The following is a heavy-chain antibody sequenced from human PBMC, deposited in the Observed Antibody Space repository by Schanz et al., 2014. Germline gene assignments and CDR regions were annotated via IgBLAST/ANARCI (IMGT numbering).Heavy chain of an antibody. CDR2: IYSRGSS. CDR3: ARDSLRGATGGYGMDV. V-gene: IGHV4-61*02. CDR1: GGSISSATYY. D-gene: IGHD2-8*02. Sequence: QVQLQESGPGLVKPSQTLSLTCTVSGGSISSATYYWSWVRQPTGKGLEWIGRIYSRGSSTYNPSLKSRLPISIDTSTTQFSLKLTSVPAADTAVYYCARDSLRGATGGYGMDVWGQGTTVTVSS. J-gene: IGHJ6*02.